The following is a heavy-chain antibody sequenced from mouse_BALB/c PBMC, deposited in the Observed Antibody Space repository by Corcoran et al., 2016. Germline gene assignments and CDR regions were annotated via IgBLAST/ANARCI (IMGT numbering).Heavy chain of an antibody. V-gene: IGHV9-3-1*01. CDR2: INTYTGEP. CDR1: GYTFTNYG. J-gene: IGHJ4*01. D-gene: IGHD1-1*01. Sequence: QIQLVQSGPELKKPGETVKISCKASGYTFTNYGMNWVKQAPGKGLKWMGWINTYTGEPTYADDFKGRFAFSLETSASTAYLQINKLKNEDTATYFWASDYYGSSYAMDYWGQGTSVTVSS. CDR3: ASDYYGSSYAMDY.